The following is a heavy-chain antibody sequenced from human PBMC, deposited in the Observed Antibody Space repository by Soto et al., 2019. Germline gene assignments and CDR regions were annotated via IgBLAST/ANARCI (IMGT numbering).Heavy chain of an antibody. D-gene: IGHD3-22*01. CDR2: IYYSGNT. CDR3: ARGVKRATMIVVVIPNFDY. V-gene: IGHV4-59*12. CDR1: GDSISPYF. J-gene: IGHJ4*02. Sequence: PSETLSLTCNVSGDSISPYFWSWIRQPPGKGLEFIAYIYYSGNTNYNPSLKSRVTISVDTSKNQFSLKLSSVTAADTAVYYCARGVKRATMIVVVIPNFDYWGQGTLVTVSS.